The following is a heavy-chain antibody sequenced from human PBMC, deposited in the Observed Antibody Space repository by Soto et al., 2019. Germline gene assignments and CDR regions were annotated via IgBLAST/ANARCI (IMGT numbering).Heavy chain of an antibody. CDR3: ARQGAAVPTVPLIWFDP. V-gene: IGHV5-51*01. Sequence: VQLVQSGTEVKKPGESLKISCKGSGYFFAGYWIAWVRQMPGKGLECMGIIYPTNSNTKYSRSFQGHVTISADKSSSTAYLQGSSLKASDTALYYCARQGAAVPTVPLIWFDPWGQGTLVTVSS. CDR2: IYPTNSNT. CDR1: GYFFAGYW. D-gene: IGHD6-13*01. J-gene: IGHJ5*02.